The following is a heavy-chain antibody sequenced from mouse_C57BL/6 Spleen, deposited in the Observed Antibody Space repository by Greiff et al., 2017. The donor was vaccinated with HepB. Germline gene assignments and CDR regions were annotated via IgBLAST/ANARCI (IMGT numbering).Heavy chain of an antibody. J-gene: IGHJ4*01. Sequence: EVQLQQSGAELVRPGASVKLSCTASGFNIKDYYMHWVKQRPEQGLEWIGRIDPEDGDTEYAPKFQGKATMTADTSSNTAYLQLSSLTSEDTAVYYCTTDYGSSSYYAMDYWGQGTSVTVSS. CDR1: GFNIKDYY. CDR3: TTDYGSSSYYAMDY. D-gene: IGHD1-1*01. V-gene: IGHV14-1*01. CDR2: IDPEDGDT.